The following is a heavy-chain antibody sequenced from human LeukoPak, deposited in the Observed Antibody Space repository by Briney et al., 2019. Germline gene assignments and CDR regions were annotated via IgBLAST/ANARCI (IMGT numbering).Heavy chain of an antibody. Sequence: GGSLRLSCAASGFSFSSYYMSWVRQAPGKGLEWVALINPDGNERYYVDSVKGRFIISRDNARNSLYLQMDSLRDDDTAMYFCTRDLAAVPGPRMDVWGQGTTVTVSS. CDR2: INPDGNER. CDR3: TRDLAAVPGPRMDV. J-gene: IGHJ6*02. D-gene: IGHD6-19*01. V-gene: IGHV3-7*03. CDR1: GFSFSSYY.